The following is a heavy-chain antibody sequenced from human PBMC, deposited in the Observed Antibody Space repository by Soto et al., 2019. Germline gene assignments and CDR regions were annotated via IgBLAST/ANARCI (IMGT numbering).Heavy chain of an antibody. CDR2: IWYDGSNK. CDR1: GFTFSSYG. V-gene: IGHV3-33*01. Sequence: GGSLRLSCAASGFTFSSYGMHWVRQAPGKGLEWVAVIWYDGSNKYYADSVKGRFTISRDNSKNTLYLQMNSLRAEDTAVYYGSRDKDHRGYFVYWGQGPLVTVSS. J-gene: IGHJ4*02. D-gene: IGHD1-26*01. CDR3: SRDKDHRGYFVY.